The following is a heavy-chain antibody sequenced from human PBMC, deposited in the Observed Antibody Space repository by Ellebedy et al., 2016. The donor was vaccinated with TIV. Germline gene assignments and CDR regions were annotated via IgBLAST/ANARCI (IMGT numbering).Heavy chain of an antibody. CDR3: ARDHPLGIENFDY. Sequence: PGGSLRLSCAASGFTFSSYSMNWVRQAPGKGLVWVSRINSDGSSTSYADSVKGRFTISRDNAKNTLYLQMNSLRAEDTAVYYCARDHPLGIENFDYWGQGTLVTVSS. CDR1: GFTFSSYS. J-gene: IGHJ4*02. CDR2: INSDGSST. V-gene: IGHV3-74*01. D-gene: IGHD7-27*01.